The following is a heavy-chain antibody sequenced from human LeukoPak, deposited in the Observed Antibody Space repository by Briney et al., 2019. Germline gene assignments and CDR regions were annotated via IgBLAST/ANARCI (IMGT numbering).Heavy chain of an antibody. Sequence: SETLSLTCTVSGGSISSYYWSWIRQPAGKGLKWIGRIYTSGSTNYNPSLKSRVTMSVDTSKNQFSLKLSSVTAADTAVYYCARGAVIVPAAIHFFGYWGQGTLVTVSS. CDR2: IYTSGST. CDR1: GGSISSYY. V-gene: IGHV4-4*07. CDR3: ARGAVIVPAAIHFFGY. J-gene: IGHJ4*02. D-gene: IGHD2-2*02.